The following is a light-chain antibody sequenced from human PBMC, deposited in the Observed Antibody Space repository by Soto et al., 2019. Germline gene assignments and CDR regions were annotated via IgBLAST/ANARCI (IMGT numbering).Light chain of an antibody. CDR2: DAS. CDR3: QQYDKLPSIT. CDR1: QDISNY. Sequence: DIQMTQSPSSLSASVGDRVTITCQASQDISNYLNWYQQKPGKAPKLLIYDASNLETEVPSRFSGSRSGTDFTFTISNLQPEDIATYYCQQYDKLPSITFGHGTRLEIK. V-gene: IGKV1-33*01. J-gene: IGKJ5*01.